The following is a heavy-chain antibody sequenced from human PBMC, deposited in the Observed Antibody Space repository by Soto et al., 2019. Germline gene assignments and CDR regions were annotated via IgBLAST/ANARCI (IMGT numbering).Heavy chain of an antibody. D-gene: IGHD5-12*01. V-gene: IGHV4-34*02. J-gene: IGHJ4*02. CDR2: INHSGST. CDR3: ARGWWLRQSFDY. Sequence: QVQLEQWGAGLLKPSETLSLTCAVYGGSFSGYYWSWIRQPPGKGLEWIGEINHSGSTNYNPSLRSRVTLSVDTSKNQFSLNLYSVTAADTAVYYCARGWWLRQSFDYWGQGTLVTVSS. CDR1: GGSFSGYY.